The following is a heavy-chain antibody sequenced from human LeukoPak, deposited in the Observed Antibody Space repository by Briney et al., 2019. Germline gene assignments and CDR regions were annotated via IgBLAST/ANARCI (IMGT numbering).Heavy chain of an antibody. CDR3: AKYVSPGWFAP. CDR1: GGSISSYY. V-gene: IGHV4-59*08. J-gene: IGHJ5*02. D-gene: IGHD3-16*01. Sequence: SETLSLTCTVSGGSISSYYWSWIRQPPGKGLEWIGYIYYSGSTNYNPSLKSRVTISVDTSENQFSLKLTSVTAADTAVYYCAKYVSPGWFAPWGQETLVTVSS. CDR2: IYYSGST.